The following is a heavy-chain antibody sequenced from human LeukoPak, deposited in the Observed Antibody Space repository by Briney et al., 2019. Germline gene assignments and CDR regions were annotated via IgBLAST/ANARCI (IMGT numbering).Heavy chain of an antibody. D-gene: IGHD2-15*01. J-gene: IGHJ1*01. Sequence: GASVKVSCKASGYTFTSYDINWVRQATGQGLEWMGWMNPNSGNTGYAQKFQGRVTMTRNTSISTAYMELSSLRSEDTAVYYCARTRLGYCNGGSCYGYFQHWGQGTLVTVSS. CDR3: ARTRLGYCNGGSCYGYFQH. CDR1: GYTFTSYD. V-gene: IGHV1-8*01. CDR2: MNPNSGNT.